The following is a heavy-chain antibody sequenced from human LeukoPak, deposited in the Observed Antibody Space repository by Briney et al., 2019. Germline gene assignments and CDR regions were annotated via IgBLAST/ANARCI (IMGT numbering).Heavy chain of an antibody. J-gene: IGHJ4*02. CDR2: ISSSSSTI. CDR3: ARAPYSSGWYVKYYFDY. Sequence: PGGSLRLSCAASGFTFSSYSMNWVRQAPGKGLEWVSYISSSSSTIYYADSVKGRFTISRDNAKNSLYLQMNSLRAEDTAVYYCARAPYSSGWYVKYYFDYWGQGTLVTVSS. V-gene: IGHV3-48*04. CDR1: GFTFSSYS. D-gene: IGHD6-19*01.